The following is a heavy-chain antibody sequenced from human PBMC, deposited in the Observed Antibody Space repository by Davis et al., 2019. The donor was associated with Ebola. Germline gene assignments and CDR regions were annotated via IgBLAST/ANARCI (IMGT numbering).Heavy chain of an antibody. V-gene: IGHV3-30-3*01. Sequence: GGSLRLSCAASGFTFSSYAMHWVRQAPGKGLEWVAVISYDGSNKYYADSVKGRFTISKDNSKNTLYLQMNSLRAEDTAVYYCARKTYFDYWGQGTLVTVSS. CDR1: GFTFSSYA. J-gene: IGHJ4*02. CDR3: ARKTYFDY. CDR2: ISYDGSNK.